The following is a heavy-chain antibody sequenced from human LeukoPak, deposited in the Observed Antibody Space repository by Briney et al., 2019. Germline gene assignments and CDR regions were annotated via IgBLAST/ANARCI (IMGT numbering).Heavy chain of an antibody. CDR2: IYYSGST. V-gene: IGHV4-30-4*01. Sequence: SETLSLTCTVSGGSISSGDYYWSWIRQPPGKGLEWIGYIYYSGSTYYNPSLKSRVTLSVDTSKNQFSLKLSSVTAADTAVYYCARGPSITMIVVVMDAFDIWGQGTMVTVSS. J-gene: IGHJ3*02. CDR1: GGSISSGDYY. CDR3: ARGPSITMIVVVMDAFDI. D-gene: IGHD3-22*01.